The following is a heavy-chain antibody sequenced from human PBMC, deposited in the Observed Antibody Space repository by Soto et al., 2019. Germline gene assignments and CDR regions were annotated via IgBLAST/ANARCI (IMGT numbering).Heavy chain of an antibody. CDR3: AKLPWADYGGIFAP. J-gene: IGHJ5*02. CDR2: INHSGST. Sequence: SETLSLTCAVYGGSFSGYYWTWIRQPPGTGLEWIGEINHSGSTNYNPSLKSRITISVDTSKNQFSLKLSSVTAADTALYYCAKLPWADYGGIFAPWGQGTLVTVSS. V-gene: IGHV4-34*01. D-gene: IGHD4-17*01. CDR1: GGSFSGYY.